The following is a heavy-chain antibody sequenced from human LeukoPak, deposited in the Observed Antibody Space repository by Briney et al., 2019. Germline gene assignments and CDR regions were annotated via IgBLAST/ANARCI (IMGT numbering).Heavy chain of an antibody. Sequence: GESLKISCKGSGYSITNYWIGWVRQMPGKGLEWMGIIYPGDSYTKYSPSFQGQVTISADKSIGTAYLQWSSLKASDTAMYYCARSPTGAAAEARFDPWGQGTLVTVSS. D-gene: IGHD6-13*01. J-gene: IGHJ5*02. CDR1: GYSITNYW. CDR3: ARSPTGAAAEARFDP. CDR2: IYPGDSYT. V-gene: IGHV5-51*01.